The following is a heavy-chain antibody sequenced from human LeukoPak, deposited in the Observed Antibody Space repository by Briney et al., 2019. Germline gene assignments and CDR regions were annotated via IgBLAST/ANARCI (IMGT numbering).Heavy chain of an antibody. J-gene: IGHJ4*02. CDR3: ARVPKATPGHFDY. Sequence: GASVKVFCKASGYTFTGYYMHWVRQAPGQGLEWMGWINPNSGGTNYAQKFQGRVTMTRDTSISTACMELSRLRSDDTAVYYCARVPKATPGHFDYWGQGTLVTVSS. V-gene: IGHV1-2*02. CDR1: GYTFTGYY. CDR2: INPNSGGT.